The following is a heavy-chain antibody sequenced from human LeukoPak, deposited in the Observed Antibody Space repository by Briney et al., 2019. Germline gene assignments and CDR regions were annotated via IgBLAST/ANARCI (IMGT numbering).Heavy chain of an antibody. D-gene: IGHD6-19*01. CDR3: ASGSGWFSGNFDY. Sequence: ASVKVSCKPSGYTFTDYYLHWVRQAPGQGLECVGWIHPNSGATHYAQKFQGRLTMTRDTSISTAYMELTRLRSDDTAVYYCASGSGWFSGNFDYWGQGTLVTVSS. CDR2: IHPNSGAT. J-gene: IGHJ4*02. V-gene: IGHV1-2*02. CDR1: GYTFTDYY.